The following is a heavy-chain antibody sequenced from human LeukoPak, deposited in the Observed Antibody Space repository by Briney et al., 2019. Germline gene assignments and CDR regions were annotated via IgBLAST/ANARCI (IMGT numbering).Heavy chain of an antibody. Sequence: GGSLGLSCAASGFTFSSYWMHWVRQAPGKGLVWVSRINTDGSSTTYADSVKGRFTISRDNAKNTLYLQMNSLRAEDTAVYYCAKDRRFGEFPRSWFDPWGQGTLVTVSS. D-gene: IGHD3-10*01. J-gene: IGHJ5*02. V-gene: IGHV3-74*01. CDR2: INTDGSST. CDR3: AKDRRFGEFPRSWFDP. CDR1: GFTFSSYW.